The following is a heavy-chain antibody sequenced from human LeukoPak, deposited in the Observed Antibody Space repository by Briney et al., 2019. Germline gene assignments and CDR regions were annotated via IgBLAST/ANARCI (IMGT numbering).Heavy chain of an antibody. CDR2: FDPEDGET. Sequence: ASVKVSCKVSGYTLTELSVHWVRQAPGKGLEWMGGFDPEDGETIYAQKFQGRVTMTEDTSTDTAYMELSSLRSEDTAVYYCATGGSSSWYFDYWGQGTLVTVSS. J-gene: IGHJ4*02. CDR1: GYTLTELS. CDR3: ATGGSSSWYFDY. D-gene: IGHD6-13*01. V-gene: IGHV1-24*01.